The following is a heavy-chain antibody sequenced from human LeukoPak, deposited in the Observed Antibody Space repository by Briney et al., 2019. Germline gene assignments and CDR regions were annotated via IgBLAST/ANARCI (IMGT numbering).Heavy chain of an antibody. CDR1: GFIFSIYS. J-gene: IGHJ4*02. CDR3: VRESSGWEFDF. Sequence: PGGSLRPSSAASGFIFSIYSMNWVRQAPGKGLEWVSSIRSSSTFIYYADSVKGRFTISRDNAKNSLYLQMNSLRAEDTAVYYCVRESSGWEFDFWGRGTDDTVSS. D-gene: IGHD6-19*01. CDR2: IRSSSTFI. V-gene: IGHV3-21*01.